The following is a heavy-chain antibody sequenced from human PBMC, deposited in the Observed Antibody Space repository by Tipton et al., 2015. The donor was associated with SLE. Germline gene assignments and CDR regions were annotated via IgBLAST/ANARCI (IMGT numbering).Heavy chain of an antibody. CDR3: ARVGWLGNYYFDY. J-gene: IGHJ4*02. CDR1: GLTFSDYY. V-gene: IGHV3-11*04. CDR2: ISSSGRAT. Sequence: SLRLSCTASGLTFSDYYMSWIRQAPGKGLEWVSYISSSGRATHYADSVKGRFTISRDNAKNSLYLQMNSLRAEDTAVYYCARVGWLGNYYFDYWGQGTLVTVSS. D-gene: IGHD6-19*01.